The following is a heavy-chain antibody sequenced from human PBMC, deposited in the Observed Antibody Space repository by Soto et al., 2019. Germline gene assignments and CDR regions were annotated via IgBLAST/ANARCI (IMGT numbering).Heavy chain of an antibody. CDR1: GFTFINYA. J-gene: IGHJ2*01. CDR3: AKYYGDFWYFDL. V-gene: IGHV3-23*01. D-gene: IGHD4-17*01. Sequence: VQLLESGGGLVQPGGSLRLSCAASGFTFINYAMSWVRQAPGKGLEWVSAISGSGGSTYYAESVKGRFTISRDNSKNKLYLQMNSLRTDDTAVYYCAKYYGDFWYFDLWGRGTLVTVSS. CDR2: ISGSGGST.